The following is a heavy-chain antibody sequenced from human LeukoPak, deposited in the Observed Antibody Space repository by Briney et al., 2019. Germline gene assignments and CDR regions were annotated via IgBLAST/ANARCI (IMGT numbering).Heavy chain of an antibody. CDR2: ISAYNGNT. CDR1: GYTFTSYG. J-gene: IGHJ6*04. D-gene: IGHD3-9*01. V-gene: IGHV1-18*04. CDR3: ARDRLHYDILTYYYYGMDV. Sequence: ASVTVSCKASGYTFTSYGISWVRQAPGQGLEWMGWISAYNGNTNYAQKLQGRVTMTTDTSTSTAYMVLRSLKSDDTAVYYCARDRLHYDILTYYYYGMDVWGKGTTVTVSS.